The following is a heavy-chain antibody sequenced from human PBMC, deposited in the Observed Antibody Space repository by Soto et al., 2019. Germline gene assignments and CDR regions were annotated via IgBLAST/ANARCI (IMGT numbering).Heavy chain of an antibody. CDR2: ISGSGGST. J-gene: IGHJ6*02. V-gene: IGHV3-23*01. Sequence: GGSLRLSCAASGFNFSGYAMSWVRQAPEKGLEWVSAISGSGGSTYYADSVKGRFTISRDNSKNTLYLQMNSLRAEDTAVYYCAKDLLTTTYYDFWSGYSSNGMDVWGQGTTVTVSS. D-gene: IGHD3-3*01. CDR3: AKDLLTTTYYDFWSGYSSNGMDV. CDR1: GFNFSGYA.